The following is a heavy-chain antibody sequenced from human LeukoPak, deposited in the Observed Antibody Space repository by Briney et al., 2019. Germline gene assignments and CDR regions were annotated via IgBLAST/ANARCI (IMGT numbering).Heavy chain of an antibody. D-gene: IGHD2-21*01. Sequence: PGGSLRLSCTASGFTFSSPAMSWVRQAPGKGLEWVSGISDTGAGTSYADSVKGRFTISRDNSYNTLYLQMNSLTAEDTAFYYCAKGHIADVPYNWFDSWGQGALVTVSS. CDR1: GFTFSSPA. CDR2: ISDTGAGT. CDR3: AKGHIADVPYNWFDS. J-gene: IGHJ5*01. V-gene: IGHV3-23*01.